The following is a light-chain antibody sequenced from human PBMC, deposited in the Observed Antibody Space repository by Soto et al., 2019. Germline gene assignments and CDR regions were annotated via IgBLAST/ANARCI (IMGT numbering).Light chain of an antibody. CDR1: SRDVGAYNF. CDR2: DIT. Sequence: QSALTQPASVSGSPGQSVTISCTGISRDVGAYNFVSWYQQHPGRAPKLIIFDITDRPSGVSSRFSGSRSGSTASLTISGLQADDEAVYYCSSYATINNLWLFGGGTKLTGL. CDR3: SSYATINNLWL. J-gene: IGLJ2*01. V-gene: IGLV2-14*03.